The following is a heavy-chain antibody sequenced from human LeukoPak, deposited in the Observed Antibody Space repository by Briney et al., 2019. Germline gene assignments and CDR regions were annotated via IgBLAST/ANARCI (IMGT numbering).Heavy chain of an antibody. CDR1: GGSISDYY. D-gene: IGHD3-3*01. CDR3: ARDSPFEWAVFGDSFDI. J-gene: IGHJ3*02. Sequence: SETLSLTCTVSGGSISDYYWSWIRQSPGKGLEWIGHMHYSGSTNYNSFLESRVTISMDTSKRQISLKLSSVTAADTAVYYCARDSPFEWAVFGDSFDIWGQGTVVAVSS. CDR2: MHYSGST. V-gene: IGHV4-59*01.